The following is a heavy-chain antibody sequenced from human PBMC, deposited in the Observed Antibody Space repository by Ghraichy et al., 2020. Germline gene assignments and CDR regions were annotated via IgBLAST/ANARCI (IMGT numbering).Heavy chain of an antibody. J-gene: IGHJ4*02. CDR1: GFSFNNYV. CDR2: ISSQSNYI. CDR3: ARGGAYTFVLDF. V-gene: IGHV3-21*01. Sequence: GGSLRLSCAASGFSFNNYVMNWVRQAPGKGLEWVSGISSQSNYIYYADSVKGRFTISRDNAKNSVDLEMNSLREEDTAVYYCARGGAYTFVLDFWGQATLVTVSS. D-gene: IGHD3-16*01.